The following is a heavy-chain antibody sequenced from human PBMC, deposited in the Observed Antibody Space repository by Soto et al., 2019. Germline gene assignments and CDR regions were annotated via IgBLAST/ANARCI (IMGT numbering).Heavy chain of an antibody. CDR3: AASRPDSGSFTWFDP. J-gene: IGHJ5*02. Sequence: QVQLQQWGAGLLKPSETLSLTCAVYGGSFSGYYWSWIRQPPGKGLEWIGEINHSGSTNYNPSLKRRVTIAGQTSKNQFSLKLSSVTAADTAVYYCAASRPDSGSFTWFDPWGQGTLVTVSS. CDR2: INHSGST. V-gene: IGHV4-34*01. CDR1: GGSFSGYY. D-gene: IGHD6-13*01.